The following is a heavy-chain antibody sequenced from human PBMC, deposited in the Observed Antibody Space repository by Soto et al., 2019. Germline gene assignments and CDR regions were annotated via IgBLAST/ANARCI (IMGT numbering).Heavy chain of an antibody. CDR2: INPNSGGT. CDR1: GYTFTGYY. D-gene: IGHD3-9*01. Sequence: ASVKVSCKASGYTFTGYYMHWVRQAPGQGLEWMGWINPNSGGTNYAQKFQGWVTMTRDTSISTAYMELSRLRSDDTAVYYCARDGRSDYDILTGYYTEKSNRFDPWGQGTLVTVSS. CDR3: ARDGRSDYDILTGYYTEKSNRFDP. V-gene: IGHV1-2*04. J-gene: IGHJ5*02.